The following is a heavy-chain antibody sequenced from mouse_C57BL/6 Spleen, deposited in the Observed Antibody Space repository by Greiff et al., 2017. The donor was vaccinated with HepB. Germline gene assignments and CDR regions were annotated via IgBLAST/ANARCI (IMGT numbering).Heavy chain of an antibody. Sequence: QVQLQQPGAELVKPGASVKLSCKASGYTFTSYWMHWVKQRPGQGLEWIGMIHPNSGSTNYNEKFKSKATLTVDKSSSTAYMQLSSLTSEDSAVYYCARGYYDYDDGAMDYWGQGTSVTVSS. V-gene: IGHV1-64*01. CDR1: GYTFTSYW. CDR3: ARGYYDYDDGAMDY. D-gene: IGHD2-4*01. CDR2: IHPNSGST. J-gene: IGHJ4*01.